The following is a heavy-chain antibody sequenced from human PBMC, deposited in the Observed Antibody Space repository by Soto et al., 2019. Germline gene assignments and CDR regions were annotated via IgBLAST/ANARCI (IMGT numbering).Heavy chain of an antibody. CDR2: ISSNGGST. CDR1: GFTFSSYA. CDR3: ARSFYYDSSGFDY. Sequence: GGSLRLSCEASGFTFSSYAMHWVRQAPGKGLEYVSAISSNGGSTYYADSVKGRFTISRDNSKNTLYLQMGSLRAEDMAVYYCARSFYYDSSGFDYWGQGT. V-gene: IGHV3-64*02. J-gene: IGHJ4*02. D-gene: IGHD3-22*01.